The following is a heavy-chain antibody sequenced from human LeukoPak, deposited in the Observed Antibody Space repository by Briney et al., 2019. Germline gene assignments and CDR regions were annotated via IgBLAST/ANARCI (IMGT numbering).Heavy chain of an antibody. Sequence: GGSLRLSCAASGFTFSSYGMHWVRQAPGKGLEWVAFIRYDGSNKYYADSVKGRFTISRDNSKNTLYLQMNSLRAEDTAVYYCANPKGYYDSSALIGGYWGQGTLVTVS. CDR3: ANPKGYYDSSALIGGY. CDR1: GFTFSSYG. CDR2: IRYDGSNK. D-gene: IGHD3-22*01. J-gene: IGHJ4*02. V-gene: IGHV3-30*02.